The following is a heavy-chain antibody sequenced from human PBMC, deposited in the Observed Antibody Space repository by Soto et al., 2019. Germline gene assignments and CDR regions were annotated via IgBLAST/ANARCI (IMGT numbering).Heavy chain of an antibody. CDR2: IYYSGST. D-gene: IGHD2-15*01. V-gene: IGHV4-39*01. J-gene: IGHJ5*02. CDR1: GGSISSSSYY. CDR3: ARHHVLVAATLLWFDP. Sequence: PSETLSLTCTVSGGSISSSSYYWGWIRQPPGKGLEWIGSIYYSGSTYYNPSLTSRVTISVDTSKNQFSLKLSSVTAADTAVYYCARHHVLVAATLLWFDPWGQGTMVTVYS.